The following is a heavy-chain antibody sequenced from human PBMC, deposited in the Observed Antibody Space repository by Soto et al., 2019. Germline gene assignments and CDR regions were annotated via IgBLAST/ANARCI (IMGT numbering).Heavy chain of an antibody. J-gene: IGHJ3*02. D-gene: IGHD3-10*01. CDR3: ARDRGIDPAAFDI. V-gene: IGHV1-69*04. CDR2: IIPILGIA. Sequence: SVKVSCKASGGTFSSYTISWVRQAPGQGLEWMGRIIPILGIANYAQKFQGRVTITADKSTSTAYMELSSLRSEDTAVYYCARDRGIDPAAFDIWGQGTMVTVSS. CDR1: GGTFSSYT.